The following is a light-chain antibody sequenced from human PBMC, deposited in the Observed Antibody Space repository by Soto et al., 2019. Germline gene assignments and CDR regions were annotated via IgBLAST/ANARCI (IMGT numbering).Light chain of an antibody. J-gene: IGLJ1*01. CDR1: SSNIGNNY. V-gene: IGLV1-51*02. CDR3: GTWDSSLSAYV. Sequence: QSALTQPPSVSAAPGQKVTISCSGSSSNIGNNYVSWYQQLPGTAPKLLIYEDNKRPSGIPDRFSGSKSGTSATLDITGLPTWDEADFYCGTWDSSLSAYVFGTGTKLTVL. CDR2: EDN.